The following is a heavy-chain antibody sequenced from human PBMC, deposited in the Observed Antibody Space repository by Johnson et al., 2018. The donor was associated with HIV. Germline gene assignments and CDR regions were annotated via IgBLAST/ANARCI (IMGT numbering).Heavy chain of an antibody. CDR3: AKVGYYDDSSGYYYGAFDI. Sequence: QEQLVESGGVVVQPGGSLRLSCAASVFTFSNYGIHWVRQAPGKGLECVAFISYDGSYKHYADSVKGRFTISRDNSKNTLYLEMNSLSAEDTAVYYCAKVGYYDDSSGYYYGAFDIWGQGTMVTVSS. D-gene: IGHD3-22*01. CDR2: ISYDGSYK. J-gene: IGHJ3*02. CDR1: VFTFSNYG. V-gene: IGHV3-30*18.